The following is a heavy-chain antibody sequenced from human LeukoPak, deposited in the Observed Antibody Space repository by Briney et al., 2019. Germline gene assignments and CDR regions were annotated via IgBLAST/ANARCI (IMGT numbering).Heavy chain of an antibody. CDR2: ISAYSGDT. V-gene: IGHV1-18*01. CDR3: ARDLVTRWLPRGQMGY. CDR1: GYTFTSYG. Sequence: ASVKVSCKASGYTFTSYGVSWVRQAAGQGLEWMGWISAYSGDTNYAQKLQGRVTMTTDTATSTAYMELRSLRSDDTAVYYCARDLVTRWLPRGQMGYWGQGALVSDSS. J-gene: IGHJ4*02. D-gene: IGHD5-24*01.